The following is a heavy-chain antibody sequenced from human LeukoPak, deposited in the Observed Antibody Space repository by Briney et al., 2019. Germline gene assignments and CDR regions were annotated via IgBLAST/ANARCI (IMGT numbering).Heavy chain of an antibody. D-gene: IGHD3-22*01. V-gene: IGHV1-2*02. J-gene: IGHJ4*02. CDR3: ARGQYYYDDAYPLHY. CDR1: GYTFTNYY. Sequence: ASVKVSCKTSGYTFTNYYMHWVRQAPGQGLEGMGWINPSSGGTNYAQRFQGRVTMTRDTSISTTYMELSGLRSDDTAVYYYARGQYYYDDAYPLHYWGQGTLVTVSS. CDR2: INPSSGGT.